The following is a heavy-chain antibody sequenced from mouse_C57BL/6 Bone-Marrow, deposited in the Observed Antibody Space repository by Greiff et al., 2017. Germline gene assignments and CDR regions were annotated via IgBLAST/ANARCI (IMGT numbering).Heavy chain of an antibody. V-gene: IGHV5-6*02. CDR1: GFTFSSYG. CDR3: ARPGRVFWFAY. CDR2: LSSGGSYT. J-gene: IGHJ3*01. Sequence: DVKLVESGGDLVKPGGSLKLSCAASGFTFSSYGMSWVRPTPDKRLEWVATLSSGGSYTYYPDSVKGRFTISRDNAKNTLYLQMSSLKSEDTAMYYCARPGRVFWFAYWGQGTLVTVSA. D-gene: IGHD4-1*01.